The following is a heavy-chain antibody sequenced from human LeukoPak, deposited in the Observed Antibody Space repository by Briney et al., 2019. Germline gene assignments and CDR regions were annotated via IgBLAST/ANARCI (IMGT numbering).Heavy chain of an antibody. V-gene: IGHV4-38-2*02. CDR1: GHSISSGYF. CDR2: ISHSGSS. Sequence: SETLSLTCAVSGHSISSGYFWACIRQPPGKGLEWIGSISHSGSSYSKPSLKSRVIISVDTSNNQFSLKLTSVTAADTATYYCARDGYYYDGSFEYWGQGIRVAVSS. CDR3: ARDGYYYDGSFEY. J-gene: IGHJ4*02. D-gene: IGHD3-22*01.